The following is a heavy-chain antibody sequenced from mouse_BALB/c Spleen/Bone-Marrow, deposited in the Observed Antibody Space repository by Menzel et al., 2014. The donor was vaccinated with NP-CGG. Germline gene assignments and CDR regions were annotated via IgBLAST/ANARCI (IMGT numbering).Heavy chain of an antibody. CDR1: GFDFSRYW. D-gene: IGHD1-1*01. CDR3: ARPDYYGYLNY. Sequence: EVQLQQSGGGLVQPGGSLKLSCAASGFDFSRYWMSWVRPAPGKGLEWIGEINPDSRTINYSPSLKDKFIISRDNAKNTLYLRLNKVGSEDTALYYCARPDYYGYLNYWGQGTALTVSS. J-gene: IGHJ2*01. V-gene: IGHV4-1*02. CDR2: INPDSRTI.